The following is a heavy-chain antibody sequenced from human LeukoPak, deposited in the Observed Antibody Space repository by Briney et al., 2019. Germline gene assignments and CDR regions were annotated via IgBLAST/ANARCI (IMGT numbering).Heavy chain of an antibody. J-gene: IGHJ4*02. CDR3: ARAPDDYDFWSGPFDY. V-gene: IGHV1-18*01. D-gene: IGHD3-3*01. CDR1: GYTFTNYG. Sequence: ASVKVSFKASGYTFTNYGISRVRQAPGQGLEWMGWISAYSGNTNYAQNLQGRVTMTTDTSTSTAYMELRSLRSDDTAVYYCARAPDDYDFWSGPFDYWGRGTLVTVSS. CDR2: ISAYSGNT.